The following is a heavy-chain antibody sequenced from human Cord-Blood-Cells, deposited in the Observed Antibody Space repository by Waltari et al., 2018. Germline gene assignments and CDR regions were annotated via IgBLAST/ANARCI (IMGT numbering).Heavy chain of an antibody. J-gene: IGHJ4*02. Sequence: EVQLVQSGAAVKKPGATVKISCKVSGYTFTDYYMHWVQQAPGKGLEWMGLVDPEDGETIYAEKLQGRVTITADTSTDTAYIELSSLRSEDTAVYYCATVPDYYDSSGYYYFDYWGQGTLVTVSS. V-gene: IGHV1-69-2*01. CDR2: VDPEDGET. D-gene: IGHD3-22*01. CDR3: ATVPDYYDSSGYYYFDY. CDR1: GYTFTDYY.